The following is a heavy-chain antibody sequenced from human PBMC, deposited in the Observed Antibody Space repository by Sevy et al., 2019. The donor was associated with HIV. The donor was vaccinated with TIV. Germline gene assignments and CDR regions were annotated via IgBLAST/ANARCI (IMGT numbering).Heavy chain of an antibody. V-gene: IGHV3-30*04. CDR1: GFTFSSYA. Sequence: GGSLRLSYAASGFTFSSYAMHWVRQAPGKGLEWVAVISYDGSNKYYADSVKGRFTISRDNSKNTLYLQMNSLRAEDTAVYYCARALPGGDIVVVVAASGAFDIWGQGTMVTVSS. J-gene: IGHJ3*02. CDR3: ARALPGGDIVVVVAASGAFDI. CDR2: ISYDGSNK. D-gene: IGHD2-15*01.